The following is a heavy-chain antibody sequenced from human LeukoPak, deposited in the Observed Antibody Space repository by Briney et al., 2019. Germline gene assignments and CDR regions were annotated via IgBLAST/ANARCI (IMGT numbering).Heavy chain of an antibody. Sequence: ASVKVSCKASGYIFTSYYMHWVRQAPGQGLEWMGVINPSSGGTTYAQKFQGRVTTNRDTSTSTVYMELSSLRSEDTAVYYCARDANYNSDWSDYWGQGTLVTVSS. CDR2: INPSSGGT. CDR3: ARDANYNSDWSDY. CDR1: GYIFTSYY. J-gene: IGHJ4*02. V-gene: IGHV1-46*01. D-gene: IGHD6-19*01.